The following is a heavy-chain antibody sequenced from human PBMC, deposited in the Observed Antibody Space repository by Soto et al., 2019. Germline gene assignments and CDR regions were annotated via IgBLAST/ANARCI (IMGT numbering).Heavy chain of an antibody. V-gene: IGHV3-11*05. J-gene: IGHJ3*02. CDR2: ISANSVYI. D-gene: IGHD4-17*01. CDR3: ARAILTTVHAFDI. CDR1: GFTFSDYY. Sequence: GGSLRLSCAASGFTFSDYYISWIRQAPGKGLESVSYISANSVYIKYADSVKGRFTISRDNAKNLLYLQMNSLRAADTAVYYCARAILTTVHAFDIWGQGTMVTVSS.